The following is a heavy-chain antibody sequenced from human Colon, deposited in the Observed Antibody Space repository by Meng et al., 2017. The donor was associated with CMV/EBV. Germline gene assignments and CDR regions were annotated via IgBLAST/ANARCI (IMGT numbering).Heavy chain of an antibody. V-gene: IGHV3-9*01. CDR1: GFTFDDFA. J-gene: IGHJ4*02. Sequence: SLKISCAASGFTFDDFAMHWVRQVPGKGLEWVSGISWDSRSINYAASVRGRFTISRDNAKNSLYLEMNSLRPEDTALYYCARLMLFGQESDYWGQGTLVTVSS. D-gene: IGHD3/OR15-3a*01. CDR3: ARLMLFGQESDY. CDR2: ISWDSRSI.